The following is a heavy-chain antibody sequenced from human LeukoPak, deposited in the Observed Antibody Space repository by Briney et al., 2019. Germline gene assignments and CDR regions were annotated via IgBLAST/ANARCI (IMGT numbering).Heavy chain of an antibody. CDR3: VRWGVAADMQD. Sequence: GGSLRLSCEASGFTTISYWMAWVRPTPGKGLEWVANINPAGSDTYYVDSVKGRFTISRDNAKKSTFLQMNSLRVEETALYYCVRWGVAADMQDWGQGTLVTVSS. J-gene: IGHJ4*02. CDR2: INPAGSDT. CDR1: GFTTISYW. D-gene: IGHD2-2*01. V-gene: IGHV3-7*01.